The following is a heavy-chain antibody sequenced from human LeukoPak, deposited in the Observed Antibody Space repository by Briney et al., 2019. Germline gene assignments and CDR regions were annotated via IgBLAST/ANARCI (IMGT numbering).Heavy chain of an antibody. J-gene: IGHJ4*02. CDR3: ARLRGEYDY. CDR2: IYYSGST. V-gene: IGHV4-59*01. Sequence: SETLSLTCTVSGGSISSYYLSWIRQPPGKGLEWIGYIYYSGSTNYNPSLKSRVTISVDMSKNQFSLKLSSVTAADTAVYYCARLRGEYDYWGQGTLVTVSS. CDR1: GGSISSYY. D-gene: IGHD3-10*01.